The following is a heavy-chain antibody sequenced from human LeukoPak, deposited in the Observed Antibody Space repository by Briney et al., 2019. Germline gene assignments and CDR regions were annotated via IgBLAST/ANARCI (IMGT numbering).Heavy chain of an antibody. CDR3: ARSPRSGYYGPYYFDY. CDR1: GYTFIHYY. CDR2: VDPSGGIA. V-gene: IGHV1-46*01. D-gene: IGHD3-22*01. Sequence: GASVKVSCKTSGYTFIHYYMHWVRQASGEGFEWMGIVDPSGGIATYAQKFQGRVTITRDTSASTAYMELSSLRSDDTAVYYCARSPRSGYYGPYYFDYWGQGTLVTVSS. J-gene: IGHJ4*02.